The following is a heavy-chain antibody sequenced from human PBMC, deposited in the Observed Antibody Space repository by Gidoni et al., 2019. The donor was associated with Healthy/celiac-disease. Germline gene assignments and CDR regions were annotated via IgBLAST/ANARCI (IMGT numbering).Heavy chain of an antibody. D-gene: IGHD2-15*01. J-gene: IGHJ4*02. CDR1: GYTFTSYA. V-gene: IGHV1-3*01. Sequence: QVQLVQSGAAVKKPGASVKVSCKASGYTFTSYAMHWVRQAPGQRLEWMGWINAGNGHTKYSQKFQGRVTITRDTSASTAYMELSSLRSEDTAVYYCARVPKYCSGGSCYDYWGQGTLVTVSS. CDR2: INAGNGHT. CDR3: ARVPKYCSGGSCYDY.